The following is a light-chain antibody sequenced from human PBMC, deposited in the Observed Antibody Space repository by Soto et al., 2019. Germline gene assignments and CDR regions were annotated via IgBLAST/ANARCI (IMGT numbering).Light chain of an antibody. CDR3: AAWDDSLSGPV. V-gene: IGLV1-47*02. J-gene: IGLJ2*01. CDR2: RND. CDR1: SSNIGSNY. Sequence: QSVLTQPPSASGTPGQRVTISCSGSSSNIGSNYAYWYQQLPGTAPKLLIYRNDQRPSGVPDRFSGSQSGTSASLAISGLRSEDEADYYCAAWDDSLSGPVFGGGTKVTVL.